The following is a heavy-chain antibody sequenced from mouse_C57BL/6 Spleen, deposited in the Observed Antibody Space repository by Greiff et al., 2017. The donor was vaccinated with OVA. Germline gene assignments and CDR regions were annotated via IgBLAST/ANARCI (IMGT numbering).Heavy chain of an antibody. CDR1: GYTFTDYE. D-gene: IGHD2-2*01. V-gene: IGHV1-15*01. J-gene: IGHJ3*01. CDR3: TSDGGYY. CDR2: IDPETGGT. Sequence: QVHVKQSGAELVRPGASVTLSCKASGYTFTDYEMHWVKQTPVHGLEWIGAIDPETGGTAYNQKFKGKAILTADKSSSTAYMELRSLTSEDSAVYYCTSDGGYYWGQGTLVTVSA.